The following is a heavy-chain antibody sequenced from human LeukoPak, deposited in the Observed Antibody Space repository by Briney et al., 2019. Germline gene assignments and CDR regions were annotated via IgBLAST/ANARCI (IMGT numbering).Heavy chain of an antibody. Sequence: ASVKVSCKASGYTFTGYYMHWVRQAPGQGLEWMGWINPNSGGTNYAQKFQGRVTMTRDTSISTAYMELSRLRSDDTAVYYCARRGNSWPYYFDDWGQGTLVTVSS. J-gene: IGHJ4*02. CDR3: ARRGNSWPYYFDD. D-gene: IGHD6-13*01. CDR1: GYTFTGYY. V-gene: IGHV1-2*02. CDR2: INPNSGGT.